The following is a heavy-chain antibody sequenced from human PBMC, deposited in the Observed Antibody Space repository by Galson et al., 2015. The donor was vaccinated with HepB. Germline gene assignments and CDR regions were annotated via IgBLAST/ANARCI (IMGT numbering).Heavy chain of an antibody. V-gene: IGHV4-59*08. CDR2: IYYSGST. Sequence: SETLSLTCTVSGGSISSYYWSWIRQPPGKGLEWIGYIYYSGSTNYNPSLKSRVTISVDTSKNQFSLKLSSVTAADTAVYYCARHRTTIFGVVMHYFDYWGQGTLVTVSS. CDR1: GGSISSYY. J-gene: IGHJ4*02. D-gene: IGHD3-3*01. CDR3: ARHRTTIFGVVMHYFDY.